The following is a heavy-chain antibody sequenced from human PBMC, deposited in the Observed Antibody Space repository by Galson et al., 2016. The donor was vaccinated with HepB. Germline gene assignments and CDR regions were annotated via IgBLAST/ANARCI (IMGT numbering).Heavy chain of an antibody. V-gene: IGHV3-15*07. CDR3: TTEGSFDSSGYNEY. CDR2: VKRESNGGTI. D-gene: IGHD3-22*01. CDR1: GFTVNTAW. Sequence: SLRLSCAASGFTVNTAWMHWVRQAPGKGLEWVGRVKRESNGGTIDYAAPVKGRFTIARVDSKNTLDLQMSSLKVEDTAIYYCTTEGSFDSSGYNEYCGQGTLVTVSS. J-gene: IGHJ4*02.